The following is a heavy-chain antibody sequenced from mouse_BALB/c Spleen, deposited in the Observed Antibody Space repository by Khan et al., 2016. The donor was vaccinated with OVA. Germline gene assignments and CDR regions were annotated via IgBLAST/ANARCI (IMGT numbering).Heavy chain of an antibody. CDR1: GFSLTDYG. CDR3: AKGVWSYYFALDY. D-gene: IGHD2-10*02. V-gene: IGHV2-6-5*01. CDR2: IWGGGST. Sequence: QVQLQQSGPGLVAPSQSLSITCTVSGFSLTDYGVSWIRQPPGKGLEWLGVIWGGGSTHYNSALTSRLSISKDNSKSQVFLKMNSLQTDDTAMYYCAKGVWSYYFALDYWGQGTSVTVSS. J-gene: IGHJ4*01.